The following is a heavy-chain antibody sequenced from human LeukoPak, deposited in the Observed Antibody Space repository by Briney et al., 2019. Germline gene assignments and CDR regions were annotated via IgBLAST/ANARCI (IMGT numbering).Heavy chain of an antibody. Sequence: GGSLRLSCAASGFTFSAFGMNWVRQAPGKGLEWVSAITNSGGSTYYVDSVKGRFTISRDNSKNTLYLQMNSLRAEDTAKYYCTKDYCGKFCSAVWGQGTTVTVSS. D-gene: IGHD3-9*01. CDR3: TKDYCGKFCSAV. J-gene: IGHJ6*02. CDR2: ITNSGGST. V-gene: IGHV3-23*01. CDR1: GFTFSAFG.